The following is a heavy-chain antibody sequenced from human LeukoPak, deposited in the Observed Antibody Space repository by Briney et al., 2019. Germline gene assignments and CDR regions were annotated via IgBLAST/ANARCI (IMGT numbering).Heavy chain of an antibody. D-gene: IGHD5-12*01. CDR3: AKVLGRWINDY. J-gene: IGHJ4*02. V-gene: IGHV3-23*01. CDR1: GFTFSNHA. Sequence: PGGSLILCCAASGFTFSNHAMSWVRQAPGKGLGWVSSISGSGGSKYYEVYVKGRFTISRDISKDTMYLQMNSLRAEDADVYYCAKVLGRWINDYWGQGTLVTVSS. CDR2: ISGSGGSK.